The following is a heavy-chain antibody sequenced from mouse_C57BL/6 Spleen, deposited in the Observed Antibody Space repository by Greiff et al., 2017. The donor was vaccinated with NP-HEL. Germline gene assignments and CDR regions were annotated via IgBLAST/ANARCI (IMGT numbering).Heavy chain of an antibody. CDR2: IDPEDGDT. Sequence: VHVKQSGAELVRPGASVKLSCTASGFNINDYYMHWVKQRPEQGLDWIGRIDPEDGDTEYAPKFQGKATMTADTSSNTAYLQLSSLTSEDTAVYYCTTSGYYAMDYWGQGTSVTVSS. CDR3: TTSGYYAMDY. J-gene: IGHJ4*01. V-gene: IGHV14-1*01. CDR1: GFNINDYY. D-gene: IGHD1-3*01.